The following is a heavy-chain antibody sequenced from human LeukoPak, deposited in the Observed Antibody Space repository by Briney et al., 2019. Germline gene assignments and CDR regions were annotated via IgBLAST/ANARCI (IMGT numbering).Heavy chain of an antibody. CDR1: GYTFTGYS. V-gene: IGHV1-2*02. D-gene: IGHD6-19*01. CDR3: APTATYSSGWFYFDY. Sequence: ASVKVSCKASGYTFTGYSMHWVRQAPGQGLEWMGWINPNNGGTYYAQKFQGRVTITRDTSISTAYMDLSRLTSDDTAVYYCAPTATYSSGWFYFDYWGQGTLVTVSS. CDR2: INPNNGGT. J-gene: IGHJ4*02.